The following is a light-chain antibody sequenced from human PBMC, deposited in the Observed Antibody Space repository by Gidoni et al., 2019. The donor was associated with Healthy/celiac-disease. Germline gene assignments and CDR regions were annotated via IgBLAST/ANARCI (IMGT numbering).Light chain of an antibody. CDR1: SSDVGGYNY. CDR3: SSYTSSSTSLYV. J-gene: IGLJ1*01. V-gene: IGLV2-14*01. Sequence: SALTQPASVSGSPGQSTTISCTGTSSDVGGYNYVSWYQQHPGKAPKLMIYEVSNRPSGVSNRFSGSKSGNTASLTISGLQAEDEADYYCSSYTSSSTSLYVFGTGTKVTVL. CDR2: EVS.